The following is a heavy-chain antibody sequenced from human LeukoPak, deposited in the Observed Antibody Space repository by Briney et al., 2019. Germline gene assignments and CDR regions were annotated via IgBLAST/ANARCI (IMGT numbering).Heavy chain of an antibody. J-gene: IGHJ4*02. CDR1: AFTFNTYA. CDR2: ISGSADST. CDR3: ARDLGYCTNGVCHTRFDY. Sequence: GGSLRLSCTVSAFTFNTYAMSWVRQAPGKGLEWVSGISGSADSTYYADSVRGRFTISRDNSKNMLYLQMNSLRAEDTAVYYCARDLGYCTNGVCHTRFDYWGQGTLVAVSS. D-gene: IGHD2-8*01. V-gene: IGHV3-23*01.